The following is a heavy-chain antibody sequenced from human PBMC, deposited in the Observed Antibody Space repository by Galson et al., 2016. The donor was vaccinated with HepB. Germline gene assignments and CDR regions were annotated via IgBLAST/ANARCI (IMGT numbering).Heavy chain of an antibody. Sequence: TLSLTCSFSGDAVRGSSYSYYWTWIRQPAGKGLEWIGRVYSHGTTNYNPSFKSRVSVSLDRSKTRFSLSLMSVTAADTAVYFCGRIVTEVSVEDYWGQGTPATVLS. V-gene: IGHV4-61*02. CDR1: GDAVRGSSYSYY. CDR3: GRIVTEVSVEDY. J-gene: IGHJ4*02. CDR2: VYSHGTT. D-gene: IGHD3-16*02.